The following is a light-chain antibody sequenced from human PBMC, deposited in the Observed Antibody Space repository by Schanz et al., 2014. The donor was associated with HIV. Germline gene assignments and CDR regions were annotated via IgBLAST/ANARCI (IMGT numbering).Light chain of an antibody. V-gene: IGKV3-20*01. CDR2: GGT. CDR1: QSLGGSQ. Sequence: ETVLTQSPGSLSLSPGERATLSCRASQSLGGSQLAWYQHKPGQAPRLLIYGGTSRATGIPDRFRGSGSGTDFTLTISRVEPEDYAVYYCQQYGSPPWTFGQGTKVEIK. J-gene: IGKJ1*01. CDR3: QQYGSPPWT.